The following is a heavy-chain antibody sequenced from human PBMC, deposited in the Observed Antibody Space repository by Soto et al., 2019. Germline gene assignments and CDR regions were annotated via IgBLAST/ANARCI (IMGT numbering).Heavy chain of an antibody. CDR3: ATSRVTIAVAGETEYYFDY. CDR1: GYTFTGFY. D-gene: IGHD6-19*01. Sequence: ASVKVSCKASGYTFTGFYMHWVRQAPGQGLEWMGWINPNSGGTNSAQRFQGRVTMTRDTSISTAYMELSRLRFDDTAVYYCATSRVTIAVAGETEYYFDYWGQGTLVTVSS. J-gene: IGHJ4*02. CDR2: INPNSGGT. V-gene: IGHV1-2*02.